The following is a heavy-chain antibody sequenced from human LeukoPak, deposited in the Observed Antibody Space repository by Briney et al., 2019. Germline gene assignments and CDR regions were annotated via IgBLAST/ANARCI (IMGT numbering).Heavy chain of an antibody. CDR2: MNPNSGNT. Sequence: ASVKVSCKASGYTFTSYDINWVRRATGQGLEWMGWMNPNSGNTGYAQKFQGRVTMTRNTSISTAYMELSSLRSEDTAVYYCARGQYQLSPYYYGMDVWGQGTTVTVSS. J-gene: IGHJ6*02. V-gene: IGHV1-8*01. D-gene: IGHD2-2*01. CDR1: GYTFTSYD. CDR3: ARGQYQLSPYYYGMDV.